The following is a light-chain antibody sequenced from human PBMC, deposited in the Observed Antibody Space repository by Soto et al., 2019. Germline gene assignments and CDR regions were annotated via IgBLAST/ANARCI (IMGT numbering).Light chain of an antibody. CDR1: QSVSSY. V-gene: IGKV3-11*01. Sequence: EIVLTQSPATLSLSPGERATLSCRASQSVSSYLAWYQQKPGQAPRLLIYDASNRATGIPARFSGSGSGTEFTLTISSLVPEDLAVYYCQQRSNWPRTFGQGTKLEIK. CDR2: DAS. CDR3: QQRSNWPRT. J-gene: IGKJ2*01.